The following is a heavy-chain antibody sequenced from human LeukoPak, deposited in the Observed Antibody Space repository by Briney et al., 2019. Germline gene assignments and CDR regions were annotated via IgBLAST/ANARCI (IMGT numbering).Heavy chain of an antibody. D-gene: IGHD2-21*01. CDR2: INHSGST. CDR3: ARGIAPTLFY. Sequence: SETLSLTCAVYGGSFSGYYWSWIRQPPGKGLEWIGEINHSGSTNYNPSLKSRVTILVDTSKNQFSLKLSSVTAADTAVYYCARGIAPTLFYWGQGTLVTVSS. J-gene: IGHJ4*02. CDR1: GGSFSGYY. V-gene: IGHV4-34*01.